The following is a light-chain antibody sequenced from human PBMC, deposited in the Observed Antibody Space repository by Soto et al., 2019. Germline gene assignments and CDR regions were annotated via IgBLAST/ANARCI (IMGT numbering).Light chain of an antibody. Sequence: EIVLTQFPATLSLSPGESATLSCRASRSVSNYLAWYQQKPGQAPRLLIYDASSRPTDIPARFSGSGSGTDFTLTISSLEPEDFALYYCQQRSNWPITFGQGTRLDIK. CDR1: RSVSNY. V-gene: IGKV3-11*01. CDR2: DAS. J-gene: IGKJ5*01. CDR3: QQRSNWPIT.